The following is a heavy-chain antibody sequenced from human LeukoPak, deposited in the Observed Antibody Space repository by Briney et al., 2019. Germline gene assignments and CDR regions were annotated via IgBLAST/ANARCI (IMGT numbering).Heavy chain of an antibody. Sequence: ASVKVSCKVSGYTLTELSMHWVRQASGKGLEWMGGFDPEDGETIYAQKFQGRVTMTEDTSTDTAYMELSSLRSEDTAVYYCATLTASYYGSGSYGHYWGQGTLVTVSS. D-gene: IGHD3-10*01. CDR3: ATLTASYYGSGSYGHY. J-gene: IGHJ4*02. V-gene: IGHV1-24*01. CDR1: GYTLTELS. CDR2: FDPEDGET.